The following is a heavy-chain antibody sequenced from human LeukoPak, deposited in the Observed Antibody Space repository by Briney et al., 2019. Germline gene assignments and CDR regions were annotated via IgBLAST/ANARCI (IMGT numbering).Heavy chain of an antibody. CDR2: IRYGGSNK. V-gene: IGHV3-30*02. D-gene: IGHD6-6*01. Sequence: AGGSLRLSCAASGFTLSSYGMHWVRQAPGKGLGWVAFIRYGGSNKYYADSVKGRFTISRDNSKNTMYLQMNSLRAEDTAVYYCANQYSSSSLCDYWGQGTLVTVSS. CDR1: GFTLSSYG. CDR3: ANQYSSSSLCDY. J-gene: IGHJ4*02.